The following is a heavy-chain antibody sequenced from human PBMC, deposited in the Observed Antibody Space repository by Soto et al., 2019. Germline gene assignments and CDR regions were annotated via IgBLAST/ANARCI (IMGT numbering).Heavy chain of an antibody. CDR2: IIPIFGTA. CDR1: GGTFSSYA. J-gene: IGHJ5*02. CDR3: ARGNVVVPAANPDDWFDP. V-gene: IGHV1-69*06. Sequence: SVKVSCKASGGTFSSYAISWVRQSPGQGLDWMGGIIPIFGTAKYAQKFQARVTITADKSTSTAYMELSSLRYEDTAVYYCARGNVVVPAANPDDWFDPWGQGTMVTVYS. D-gene: IGHD2-2*01.